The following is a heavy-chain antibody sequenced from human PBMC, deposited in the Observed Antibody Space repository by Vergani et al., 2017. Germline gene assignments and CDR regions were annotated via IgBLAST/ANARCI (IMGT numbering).Heavy chain of an antibody. J-gene: IGHJ4*02. D-gene: IGHD1-7*01. Sequence: QVQLQESGPGLLKPSQTLSLTCTVSGGSISSGSYYWSWIRQPAGKGLEWIGRIYTSGSTNYNPSLKSRVTISVDTSKNQFSLKLSSVTAADTAVYYCARARTTITGTTGTFDYWGQGTLVTVSS. V-gene: IGHV4-61*02. CDR1: GGSISSGSYY. CDR2: IYTSGST. CDR3: ARARTTITGTTGTFDY.